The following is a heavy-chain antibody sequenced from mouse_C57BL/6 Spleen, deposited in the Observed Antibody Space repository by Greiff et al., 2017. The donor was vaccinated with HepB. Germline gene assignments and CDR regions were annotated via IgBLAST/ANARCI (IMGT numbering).Heavy chain of an antibody. CDR3: ASGPFYDEYDGGFAY. CDR1: GYTFTGYW. J-gene: IGHJ3*01. V-gene: IGHV1-9*01. Sequence: VKLVESGAELMKPGASVKLSCKATGYTFTGYWIEWVKQRPGHGLEWIGEILPGSGSTNYNEKFKGKATFTADTSSNTAYMQLSSLTTEDSAIYYCASGPFYDEYDGGFAYWGQGTLVTVSA. CDR2: ILPGSGST. D-gene: IGHD2-4*01.